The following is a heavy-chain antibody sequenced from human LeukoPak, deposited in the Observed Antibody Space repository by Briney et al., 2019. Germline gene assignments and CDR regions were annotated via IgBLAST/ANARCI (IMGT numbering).Heavy chain of an antibody. CDR3: AGYCSSTSCQFDY. CDR1: GGTFSSYA. D-gene: IGHD2-2*01. CDR2: IIPIFGIA. V-gene: IGHV1-69*04. Sequence: ASVKVPCKASGGTFSSYAISWVRQAPGQGLEWMGRIIPIFGIANYAQKFQGRVTITADKSTSTAYMELSSLRSEDTAVYYCAGYCSSTSCQFDYWGQGTLVTVSS. J-gene: IGHJ4*02.